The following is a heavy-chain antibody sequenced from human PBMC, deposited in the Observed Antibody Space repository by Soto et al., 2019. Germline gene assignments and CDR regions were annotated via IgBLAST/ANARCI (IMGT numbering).Heavy chain of an antibody. CDR3: ARSRYSSSPASSYYCGMDV. J-gene: IGHJ6*02. V-gene: IGHV1-69*01. CDR1: GGTFSSYA. Sequence: QVQLVQAGAEVKKPGSSVKVSCKASGGTFSSYAISWVRQAPGQGLEWMGGIIPIFGTANYAQKFQGRVTITEDDSRSMAYMELSILRSEDTAVYCCARSRYSSSPASSYYCGMDVWGQGTTVTVSS. CDR2: IIPIFGTA. D-gene: IGHD6-6*01.